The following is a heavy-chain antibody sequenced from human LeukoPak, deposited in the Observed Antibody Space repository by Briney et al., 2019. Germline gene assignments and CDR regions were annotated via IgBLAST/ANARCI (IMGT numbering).Heavy chain of an antibody. D-gene: IGHD3-9*01. CDR1: GGSISNSSYF. CDR2: IYYSGST. Sequence: SETLSLTCTVSGGSISNSSYFLAWIRQPPGKGLEWIGSIYYSGSTYYNPSLKSRVTISVDTSKNQFSLKLSSVTAADTAVYYCARQNSPYYDILTGYYRGIFFDYWGQGTLVTVSS. J-gene: IGHJ4*02. V-gene: IGHV4-39*01. CDR3: ARQNSPYYDILTGYYRGIFFDY.